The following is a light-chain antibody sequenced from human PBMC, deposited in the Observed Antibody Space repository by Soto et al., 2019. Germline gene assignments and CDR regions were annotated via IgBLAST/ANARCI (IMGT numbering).Light chain of an antibody. J-gene: IGLJ2*01. CDR2: DVT. CDR1: SSDVGGYDS. V-gene: IGLV2-14*01. Sequence: QSALTQPASVSGSPGQSITFSCTGTSSDVGGYDSVSWYQQHPGRAPKLMIYDVTNRPSGVSNRFSGSKSGNTASLTISGLQAEDEADYYCSSYTTSSTVVFGGGTKVTVL. CDR3: SSYTTSSTVV.